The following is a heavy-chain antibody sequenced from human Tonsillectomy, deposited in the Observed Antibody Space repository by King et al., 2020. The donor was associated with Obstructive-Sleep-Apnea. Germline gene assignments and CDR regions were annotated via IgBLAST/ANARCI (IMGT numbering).Heavy chain of an antibody. V-gene: IGHV3-23*01. D-gene: IGHD3-3*01. J-gene: IGHJ4*02. CDR3: ARSYDFWSGPHD. CDR1: GFTFSSFV. CDR2: ISGSGDST. Sequence: VQSGGSLRLSCAASGFTFSSFVMNWVRQAPGKGLGWVSGISGSGDSTYYADSVNGRFTISRDNSKNTLYLQMNSLRAEATALYYCARSYDFWSGPHDWGQGTLVTVSS.